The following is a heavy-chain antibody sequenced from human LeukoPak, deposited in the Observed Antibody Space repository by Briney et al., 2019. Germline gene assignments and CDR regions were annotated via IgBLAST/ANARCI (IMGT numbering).Heavy chain of an antibody. CDR2: ISGSGGST. Sequence: TGGSLRLSCAASGFTFSSYAMSWVRQAPGKGLEWVSAISGSGGSTYYADSVKGRFTIPRDNSKNTLYLQMNSLRAEDTAVYYCATYRQVLLPFESWGQGTLVTVSS. D-gene: IGHD2-8*02. CDR3: ATYRQVLLPFES. J-gene: IGHJ4*02. CDR1: GFTFSSYA. V-gene: IGHV3-23*01.